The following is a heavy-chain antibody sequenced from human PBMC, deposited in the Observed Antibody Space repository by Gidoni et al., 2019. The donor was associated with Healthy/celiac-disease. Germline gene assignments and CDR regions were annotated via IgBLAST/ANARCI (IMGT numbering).Heavy chain of an antibody. CDR3: AKVPSLYYGDYAWYFDL. D-gene: IGHD4-17*01. CDR1: GFTFSSYA. J-gene: IGHJ2*01. CDR2: SRGSGGST. Sequence: EVQLLESGGGLVQPGGSLRLSCAASGFTFSSYAMSWFRQGPGKGLEWASASRGSGGSTYYADSVKGRFTISRDNSKNTLYLQMNSLRAEDTAVYYCAKVPSLYYGDYAWYFDLWGRGTLVTVSS. V-gene: IGHV3-23*01.